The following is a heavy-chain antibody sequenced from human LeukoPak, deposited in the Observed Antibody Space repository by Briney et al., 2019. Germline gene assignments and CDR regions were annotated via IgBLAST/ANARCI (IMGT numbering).Heavy chain of an antibody. CDR1: GFTFSTFG. D-gene: IGHD2-21*02. CDR3: AKDHRAYCGGDCVDFDY. CDR2: VRYDGTNK. Sequence: GGSLRLSCAASGFAASGFTFSTFGMHWVRQAPGEGLEWVAFVRYDGTNKYYADSVKGRFTISRDNSKNTLYLQMNSLRAEDTAVYYCAKDHRAYCGGDCVDFDYWGQGTLVTVSS. V-gene: IGHV3-30*02. J-gene: IGHJ4*02.